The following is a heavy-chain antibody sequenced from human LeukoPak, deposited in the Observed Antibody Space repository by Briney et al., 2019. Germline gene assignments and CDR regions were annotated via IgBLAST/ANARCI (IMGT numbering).Heavy chain of an antibody. J-gene: IGHJ5*02. CDR1: RGSISGYS. D-gene: IGHD4/OR15-4a*01. Sequence: SETLSPTCTVSRGSISGYSWSWIRQSPGGGLEWIGYIYYSGDTAYNPSLRSRVTLSVDTSKNQFSLQLRSVTTADTAVYYCVRGPYGASISQWFDPWGQGTQVIVSP. CDR3: VRGPYGASISQWFDP. V-gene: IGHV4-59*01. CDR2: IYYSGDT.